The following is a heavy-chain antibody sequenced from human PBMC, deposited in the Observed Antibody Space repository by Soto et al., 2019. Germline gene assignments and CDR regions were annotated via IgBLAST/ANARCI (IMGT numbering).Heavy chain of an antibody. CDR1: GGTFSSYA. D-gene: IGHD1-26*01. CDR3: AREGASGSHIGY. Sequence: VQMVQSGAEVKKPGSSVKVSCKASGGTFSSYAISWVRQAPGQGLEWMGGIIPIFGTANYAQTFQGSVTMTADESTSTADMERSSLRSEDTAVYYCAREGASGSHIGYWGQGTLVTVSS. V-gene: IGHV1-69*01. CDR2: IIPIFGTA. J-gene: IGHJ4*02.